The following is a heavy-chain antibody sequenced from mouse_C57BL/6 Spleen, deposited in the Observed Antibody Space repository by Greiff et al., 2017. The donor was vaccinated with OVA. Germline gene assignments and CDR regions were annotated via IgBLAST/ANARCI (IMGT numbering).Heavy chain of an antibody. CDR1: GFTFTDYY. J-gene: IGHJ2*01. CDR3: ARSSYYDYYVDY. V-gene: IGHV7-3*01. D-gene: IGHD2-4*01. Sequence: EVKLMESGGGLVQPGGSLNLSCAASGFTFTDYYMSWVSQPPGKALAWLGAISNKDNGDTTEYNASVKGRFTISRDNSQSILYLQMNALRSEDSATYYCARSSYYDYYVDYWGQGTTLTVSS. CDR2: ISNKDNGDTT.